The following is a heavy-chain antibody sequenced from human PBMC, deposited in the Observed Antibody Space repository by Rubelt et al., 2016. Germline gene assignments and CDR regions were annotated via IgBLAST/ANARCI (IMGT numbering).Heavy chain of an antibody. CDR1: GSSISSSSYY. CDR3: ARDRGSYDILNGYFDY. D-gene: IGHD3-9*01. CDR2: IYYSGST. Sequence: QLQLQESGPGLVKPSETLSLTCTVSGSSISSSSYYWGWIRQPPGKGLEWIGSIYYSGSTYYNPSPTGRVPISVDTSKNQFSLKLSSVTAADTAVYYCARDRGSYDILNGYFDYWGQGTLVTVSS. V-gene: IGHV4-39*07. J-gene: IGHJ4*02.